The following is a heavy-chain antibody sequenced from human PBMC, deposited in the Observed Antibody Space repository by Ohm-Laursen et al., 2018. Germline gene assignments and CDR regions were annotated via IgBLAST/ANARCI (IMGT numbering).Heavy chain of an antibody. V-gene: IGHV3-30*03. CDR1: GFTFSNYG. CDR3: ARDLGRLRWPDYYYGMDV. Sequence: SLRLSCAASGFTFSNYGMHWVRQAPGKGLEWVAVISHDGSNKYYADSVKARFTISRDNSKNTLSLQMNSLRAEDTAVYYCARDLGRLRWPDYYYGMDVWGQGTTVTVSS. CDR2: ISHDGSNK. J-gene: IGHJ6*02. D-gene: IGHD4-23*01.